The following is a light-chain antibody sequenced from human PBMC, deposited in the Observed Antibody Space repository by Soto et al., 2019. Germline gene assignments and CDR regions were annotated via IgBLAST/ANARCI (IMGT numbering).Light chain of an antibody. CDR1: GSNVGASYD. V-gene: IGLV1-40*01. Sequence: QSVLTQPPSVSGAPGQKITMSCTGSGSNVGASYDVHWYQVLPGAGPRLLIYKNNNRPSGVPDRFSGSKSGTSASLAITGLLAEDEADYYCQSYDNSLSGPLFGGGTKLTVL. CDR3: QSYDNSLSGPL. CDR2: KNN. J-gene: IGLJ3*02.